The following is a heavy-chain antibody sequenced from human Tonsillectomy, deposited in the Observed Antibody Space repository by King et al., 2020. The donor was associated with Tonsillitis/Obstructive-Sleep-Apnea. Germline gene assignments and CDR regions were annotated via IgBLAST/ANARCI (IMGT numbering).Heavy chain of an antibody. D-gene: IGHD3-22*01. Sequence: VQLVESGAEVKKPGASVKVSCKASGYTFTSYGISWVRQAPGQGLEWMGWISAYNGNTNYAQKLQGRVTMTTDTSTSTAYMELRSLRSDDTAVYYCAGDKYASSGYVTVGWFDPWGRGTLVTVSS. V-gene: IGHV1-18*01. J-gene: IGHJ5*02. CDR2: ISAYNGNT. CDR1: GYTFTSYG. CDR3: AGDKYASSGYVTVGWFDP.